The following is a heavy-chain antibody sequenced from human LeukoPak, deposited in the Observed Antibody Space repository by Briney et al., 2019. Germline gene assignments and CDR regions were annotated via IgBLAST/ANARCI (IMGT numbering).Heavy chain of an antibody. CDR2: INTNTGNP. D-gene: IGHD4-17*01. Sequence: ASVKVSCKASGYTFTSYAMNWVRQAPGQGLEWMGWINTNTGNPTYAQGFTGRFVFSLDTSVSTAYLQISSLKAEDTAVYYCARDGRPTTVTSDAFGIWGQGTMVTVSS. V-gene: IGHV7-4-1*02. CDR1: GYTFTSYA. J-gene: IGHJ3*02. CDR3: ARDGRPTTVTSDAFGI.